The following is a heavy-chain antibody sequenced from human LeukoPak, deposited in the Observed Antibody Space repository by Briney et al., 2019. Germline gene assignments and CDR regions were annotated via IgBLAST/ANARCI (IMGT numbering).Heavy chain of an antibody. J-gene: IGHJ6*02. CDR1: GGSISSSNW. Sequence: PSETLSLTCAVSGGSISSSNWWSWVRQPPGKGLEWIGEIYHSGSTNYNPSLKSRVTISVDKSKNQFSLKLSSVTAADTAVYYCASDQMGWEPSYGMDVWGQGTTVTVSS. CDR3: ASDQMGWEPSYGMDV. V-gene: IGHV4-4*02. D-gene: IGHD1-26*01. CDR2: IYHSGST.